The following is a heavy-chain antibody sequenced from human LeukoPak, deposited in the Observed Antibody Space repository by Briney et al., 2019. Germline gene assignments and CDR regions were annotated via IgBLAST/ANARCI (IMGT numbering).Heavy chain of an antibody. CDR1: GFTFSDYY. CDR2: ISSSGSTI. J-gene: IGHJ3*02. V-gene: IGHV3-11*01. D-gene: IGHD3-22*01. Sequence: GGSLRLSCAASGFTFSDYYMSWIRQAPGKGLEWVSYISSSGSTIYYADSVKGRFTISRDNAKNSLYLQMNSLRAEDTAVYYCTPITMIVRGAFDIWGQGTMVTVSS. CDR3: TPITMIVRGAFDI.